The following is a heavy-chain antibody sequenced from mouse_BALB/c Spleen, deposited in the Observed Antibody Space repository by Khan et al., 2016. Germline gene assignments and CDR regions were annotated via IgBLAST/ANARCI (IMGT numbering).Heavy chain of an antibody. CDR1: GYTFTNYW. CDR3: TAHYYGGY. D-gene: IGHD1-2*01. V-gene: IGHV1-5*01. CDR2: IYPGNSDT. Sequence: VQLQQSGTVLARPGASVKMSCKASGYTFTNYWLHWVNPRPGQGLEGFGAIYPGNSDTNYNQRFRGKAKLTAVTSTSPAYMERSSLTKEDSAVCYCTAHYYGGYWGQGTTLTVSS. J-gene: IGHJ2*01.